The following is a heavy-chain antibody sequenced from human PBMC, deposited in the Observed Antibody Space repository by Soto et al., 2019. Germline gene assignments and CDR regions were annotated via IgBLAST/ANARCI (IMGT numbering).Heavy chain of an antibody. CDR1: GFTFSSYA. CDR2: ISGSGGST. J-gene: IGHJ6*02. V-gene: IGHV3-23*01. Sequence: GGSLRLSCAASGFTFSSYAMSWVRQAPGKGLEWVSAISGSGGSTYYADSVKGRFTISRDNSKNTLYLQMNSLRAEDTAVYYCAQAGPHYYGSGSYVVYGMDVWGQGTTVTVSS. CDR3: AQAGPHYYGSGSYVVYGMDV. D-gene: IGHD3-10*01.